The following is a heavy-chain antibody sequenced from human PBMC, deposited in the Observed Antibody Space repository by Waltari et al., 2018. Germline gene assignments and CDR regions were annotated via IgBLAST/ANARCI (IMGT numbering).Heavy chain of an antibody. V-gene: IGHV1-2*02. CDR1: GYTFTGYY. CDR2: ISPNSGDT. Sequence: QVQLVQSGAEVKKPGASVKVSCKASGYTFTGYYIHWVRQAPGQGLEWMGWISPNSGDTNYAQKFQGRVTMTRDTSTTTAYMELSRLTFDDTAVFYCARGDFRLSYYYMDVWGKGTTVTVSS. CDR3: ARGDFRLSYYYMDV. D-gene: IGHD3-3*01. J-gene: IGHJ6*03.